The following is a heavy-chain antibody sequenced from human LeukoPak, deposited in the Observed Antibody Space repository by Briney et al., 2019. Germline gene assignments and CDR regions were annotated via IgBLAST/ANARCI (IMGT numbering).Heavy chain of an antibody. CDR1: GFTFDDYG. CDR3: ARADGDYSPFSY. J-gene: IGHJ4*02. CDR2: INWNGGST. V-gene: IGHV3-20*04. D-gene: IGHD4-17*01. Sequence: PGGSLRLSCAASGFTFDDYGMSWVRQAPGKGLEWVSGINWNGGSTGYADSVKGRFTISRDNAKNSLYLQMNGLRAEDTALYYCARADGDYSPFSYWGLGTLVTVSS.